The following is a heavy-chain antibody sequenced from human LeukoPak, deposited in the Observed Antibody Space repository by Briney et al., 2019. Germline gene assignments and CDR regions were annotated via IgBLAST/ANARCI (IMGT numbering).Heavy chain of an antibody. J-gene: IGHJ3*02. CDR2: INWNGGST. D-gene: IGHD1-26*01. CDR3: AKEFSGSSEREDAFDI. Sequence: GGSLRLSCAASGFTFDDYGMSWVRQAPGKGLEWVSGINWNGGSTDYADSVKGRFTISRDNAKNSLYLQMNSLRAEDTAVYYCAKEFSGSSEREDAFDIWGQGTMVTVSS. CDR1: GFTFDDYG. V-gene: IGHV3-20*04.